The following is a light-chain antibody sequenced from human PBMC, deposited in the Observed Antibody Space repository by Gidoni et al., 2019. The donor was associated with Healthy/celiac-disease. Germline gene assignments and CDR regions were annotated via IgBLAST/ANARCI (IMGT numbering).Light chain of an antibody. CDR1: QSISSY. V-gene: IGKV1-39*01. CDR3: QQSYSTPRT. CDR2: AAS. Sequence: DIEPTPSPSSLSASVGDRVTITCRASQSISSYLNWYQQKPGKAPKLLIYAASSLQSGVPSRFSGSGSGTDFTLTISSLQPEDFATYYCQQSYSTPRTFGQGTKVEIK. J-gene: IGKJ1*01.